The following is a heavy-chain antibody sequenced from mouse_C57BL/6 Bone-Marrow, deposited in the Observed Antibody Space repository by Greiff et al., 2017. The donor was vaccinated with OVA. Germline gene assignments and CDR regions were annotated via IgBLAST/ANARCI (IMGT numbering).Heavy chain of an antibody. CDR2: IWRGGST. V-gene: IGHV2-5*01. CDR1: GFSLTSYG. D-gene: IGHD2-5*01. Sequence: VQLVESGPGLVQPSQSLSITCTVSGFSLTSYGVHWVRQSPGKGLEWLGVIWRGGSTDYNAAFMSRLSITKDNSKSQVFFKMNSLQADDTAIYYCAITYYSNYGAMDYWGQGTSVTVSS. CDR3: AITYYSNYGAMDY. J-gene: IGHJ4*01.